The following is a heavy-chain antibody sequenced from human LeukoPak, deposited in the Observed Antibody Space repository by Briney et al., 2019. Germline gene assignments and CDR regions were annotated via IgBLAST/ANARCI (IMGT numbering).Heavy chain of an antibody. J-gene: IGHJ4*02. CDR3: AREGSGWLPNS. D-gene: IGHD6-19*01. CDR1: GFAFSSYH. V-gene: IGHV3-48*04. Sequence: GGSLRLSCAASGFAFSSYHMNWVRQAPGKGLEWVSYISSDSTTIYYADSVKGRFANSRDNAKNSLYLQINSLGAEDTAVYYCAREGSGWLPNSWGQGTLVTVSS. CDR2: ISSDSTTI.